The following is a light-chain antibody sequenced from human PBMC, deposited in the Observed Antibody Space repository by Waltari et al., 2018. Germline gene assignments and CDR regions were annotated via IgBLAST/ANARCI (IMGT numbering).Light chain of an antibody. Sequence: QSALTQPPSVSGAPRQRVTISCSGTSSHIGDSAVNWYQQLPGNPPKLVIYYDDLVPSGVSDRFSGSKSGSSASLAISGLQSEDEAVYFCAAWDISLNNLLFGGGTKLTVL. CDR3: AAWDISLNNLL. CDR1: SSHIGDSA. V-gene: IGLV1-36*01. CDR2: YDD. J-gene: IGLJ2*01.